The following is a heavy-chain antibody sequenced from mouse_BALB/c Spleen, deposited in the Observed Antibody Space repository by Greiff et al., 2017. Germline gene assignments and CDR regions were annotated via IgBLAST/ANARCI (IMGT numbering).Heavy chain of an antibody. CDR2: ISDGGSYT. CDR1: GFTFSDYY. J-gene: IGHJ3*01. Sequence: EVMLVESGGGLVKPGGSLKLSCAASGFTFSDYYMYWVRQTPEKRLEWVATISDGGSYTYYPDSVKGRFTISRDNAKNNLYLQMSSLKSEDTAMYYCARDGDWAFAYWGQGTLVTVSA. CDR3: ARDGDWAFAY. V-gene: IGHV5-4*02. D-gene: IGHD4-1*01.